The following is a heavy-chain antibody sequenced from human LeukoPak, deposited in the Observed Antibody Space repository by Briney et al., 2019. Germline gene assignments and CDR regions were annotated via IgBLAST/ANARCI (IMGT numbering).Heavy chain of an antibody. Sequence: SETLSLTCTVSGGSISSYYWSWIRQPPGKGLEWIGYIYYSGSTNYNPSLKSRVTISVDTSKNQFSLKLSSVTAADTAVYYRARGIGLLFDYWGQGTLVTVSS. CDR3: ARGIGLLFDY. V-gene: IGHV4-59*01. CDR1: GGSISSYY. J-gene: IGHJ4*02. D-gene: IGHD2-15*01. CDR2: IYYSGST.